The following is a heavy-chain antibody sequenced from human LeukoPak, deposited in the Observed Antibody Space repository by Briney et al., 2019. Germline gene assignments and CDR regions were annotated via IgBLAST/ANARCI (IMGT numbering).Heavy chain of an antibody. CDR1: GGSFSGYY. Sequence: SETLSLTCAVYGGSFSGYYWSWIRQPPGKGLEWIGSIYYSGSTYYNPSLKSRVTISVDTSKNQFSLKLSSVTAADTAVYYCARDDTPLGAFDIWGQGTMVTVSS. J-gene: IGHJ3*02. D-gene: IGHD2-15*01. CDR3: ARDDTPLGAFDI. V-gene: IGHV4-34*01. CDR2: IYYSGST.